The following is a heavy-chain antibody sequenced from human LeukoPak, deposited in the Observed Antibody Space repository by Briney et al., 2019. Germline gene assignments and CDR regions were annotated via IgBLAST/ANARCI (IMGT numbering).Heavy chain of an antibody. V-gene: IGHV3-74*01. CDR2: ISFDGSDA. Sequence: GGSLRLSCAASGFTFSGFWMHWVRQAPGKGLVWVSCISFDGSDATYADSVKGRFTISRDNSKNTLYLQMNSLRAEDTAVYYCAKALGSYLFDYWGQGTLVTVSS. J-gene: IGHJ4*02. D-gene: IGHD1-26*01. CDR1: GFTFSGFW. CDR3: AKALGSYLFDY.